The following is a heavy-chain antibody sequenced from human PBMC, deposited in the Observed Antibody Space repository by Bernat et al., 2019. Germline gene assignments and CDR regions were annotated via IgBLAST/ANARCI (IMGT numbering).Heavy chain of an antibody. D-gene: IGHD3-10*01. V-gene: IGHV1-58*01. CDR1: GFTFTSSA. J-gene: IGHJ6*04. CDR2: IVVGSGNT. CDR3: AADPSPRYYYGSRADV. Sequence: QMQLVQSGPEVKKPGTSVKVSCKASGFTFTSSAVQWVRQARGQRLEWIGWIVVGSGNTNYAQKFQERVTITGDMSTSTAYMELSSLRSEDTAVYYCAADPSPRYYYGSRADVWGKGTTVTVSS.